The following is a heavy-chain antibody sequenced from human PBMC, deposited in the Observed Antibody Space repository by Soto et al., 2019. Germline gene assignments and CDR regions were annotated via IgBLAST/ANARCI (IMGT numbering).Heavy chain of an antibody. CDR3: ARDTSSYSSGYSGYGMDA. CDR2: IWYDGSNK. V-gene: IGHV3-33*01. D-gene: IGHD6-19*01. J-gene: IGHJ6*02. Sequence: GGSLRLSCAASGFTFSSYGMHWVRQAPGKGLEWVAVIWYDGSNKYYADSVKGRFTISRDNSKNTLYLQMNSLRAEDTAVYYCARDTSSYSSGYSGYGMDAWGQGTTVTVSS. CDR1: GFTFSSYG.